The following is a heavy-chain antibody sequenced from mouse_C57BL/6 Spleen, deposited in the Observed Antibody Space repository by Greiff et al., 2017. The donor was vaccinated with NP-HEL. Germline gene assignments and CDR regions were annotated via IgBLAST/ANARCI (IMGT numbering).Heavy chain of an antibody. CDR1: GFTFSDAW. D-gene: IGHD3-2*02. CDR2: IRNKANNHAT. CDR3: TRCSSGYIDY. V-gene: IGHV6-6*01. J-gene: IGHJ2*01. Sequence: EVKLVESGGGLVQPGGSMKLSCAASGFTFSDAWMDWVRQSPEKGLEWVADIRNKANNHATYYAESVKGRFTISRDDSKSSVYLQMNSLRAEDTGIYYCTRCSSGYIDYWGQGTTLTVAS.